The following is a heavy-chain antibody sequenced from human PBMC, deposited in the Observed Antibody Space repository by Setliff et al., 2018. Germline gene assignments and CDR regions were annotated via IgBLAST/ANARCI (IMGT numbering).Heavy chain of an antibody. V-gene: IGHV1-18*01. J-gene: IGHJ6*03. Sequence: ASVKVSCKASGGTFINYAISWVRQAPGQGLEWMGWISAYNGNTNYAQKLQGRVTMTRDTSTSTVYMELSSLRSEDTAVYYCARDGYYDSSGHTGFYYYYYMDVWGKGTTVTVSS. CDR3: ARDGYYDSSGHTGFYYYYYMDV. CDR1: GGTFINYA. D-gene: IGHD3-22*01. CDR2: ISAYNGNT.